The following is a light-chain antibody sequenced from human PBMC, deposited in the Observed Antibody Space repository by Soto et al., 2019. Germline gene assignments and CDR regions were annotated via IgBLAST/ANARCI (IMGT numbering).Light chain of an antibody. J-gene: IGLJ1*01. CDR3: SSYTSTMTNV. V-gene: IGLV2-14*03. CDR2: DVV. Sequence: QSVLTQPASMSASPGQSITISCTGTSSDVGGFNSVSWYQLRPGTAPKLILYDVVDRPSGVSYRFSGSKSGNTASLTISGLQAADEADYFCSSYTSTMTNVFGSGTKVTVL. CDR1: SSDVGGFNS.